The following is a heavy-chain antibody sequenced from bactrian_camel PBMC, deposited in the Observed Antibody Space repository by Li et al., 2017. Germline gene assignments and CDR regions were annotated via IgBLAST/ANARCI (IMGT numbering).Heavy chain of an antibody. CDR2: IEGGSGGRT. CDR1: GPSFRRIC. Sequence: HVQLVESGGGLVQPGGSLRLSCAASGPSFRRICMGWFRQAPGEEREGLASIEGGSGGRTRYVDSVNGRFTISQNGNMLYLQMNNLKPEDAAMYYCAAGRVALSLGGYCKLESDIYNYWGRGTQVTVS. D-gene: IGHD2*01. V-gene: IGHV3S26*01. J-gene: IGHJ4*01. CDR3: AAGRVALSLGGYCKLESDIYNY.